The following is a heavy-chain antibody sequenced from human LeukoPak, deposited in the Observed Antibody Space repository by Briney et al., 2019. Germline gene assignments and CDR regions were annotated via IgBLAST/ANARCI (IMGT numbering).Heavy chain of an antibody. CDR2: MNPNSGNT. J-gene: IGHJ5*02. Sequence: ASVKVFCNASGYTFTIYDINWVRQATGQGLEWMGWMNPNSGNTGYAQKFQGRVTITRNTSISTAYMELSSLRSEDTAVYYCARLSLSCSSTSCYEWFDPWGQGTLVTVSS. CDR1: GYTFTIYD. D-gene: IGHD2-2*01. CDR3: ARLSLSCSSTSCYEWFDP. V-gene: IGHV1-8*03.